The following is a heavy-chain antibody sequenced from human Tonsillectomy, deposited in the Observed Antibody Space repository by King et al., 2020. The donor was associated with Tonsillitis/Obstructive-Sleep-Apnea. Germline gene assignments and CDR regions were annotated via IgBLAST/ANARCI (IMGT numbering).Heavy chain of an antibody. CDR2: IVVGSGNT. CDR1: GFTFTSSA. V-gene: IGHV1-58*01. D-gene: IGHD1-14*01. J-gene: IGHJ5*02. CDR3: AADLGLTRFDP. Sequence: QLVQSGPEVKKPGTSVKVSCKASGFTFTSSAVQWVRQARGQRLEWIGWIVVGSGNTNYAQKFQERVTITRDMSTSTAYMELSSLGSEDTAVYYCAADLGLTRFDPWGQGTLVTVSS.